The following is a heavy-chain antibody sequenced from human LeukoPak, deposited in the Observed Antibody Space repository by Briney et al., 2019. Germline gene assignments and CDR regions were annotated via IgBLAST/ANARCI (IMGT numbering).Heavy chain of an antibody. CDR1: GYTFTSYY. J-gene: IGHJ4*02. D-gene: IGHD5-18*01. V-gene: IGHV1-46*01. CDR2: INPSGGST. CDR3: ARDRSVDTAMVVLFDY. Sequence: ASVKVSCKASGYTFTSYYMHWVRQAPGQGLEWMGIINPSGGSTSYAQKSQGRVTMTRDTSTSTVYMELSSLRSEDTAVYYCARDRSVDTAMVVLFDYWGQGTLVTVSS.